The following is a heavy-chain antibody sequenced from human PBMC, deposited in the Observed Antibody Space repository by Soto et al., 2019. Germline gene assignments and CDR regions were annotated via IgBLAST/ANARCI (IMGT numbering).Heavy chain of an antibody. Sequence: SLTCTVACGTIRGFYGSWIRKPPGKGLEWIGYIYYSGSTNYNPSLKSRVTISVDTSKNQFSLKLSSVTAADTAVYYCARVTVLRFLEWFYDYWCQATLVTVS. D-gene: IGHD3-3*01. J-gene: IGHJ4*02. CDR3: ARVTVLRFLEWFYDY. CDR2: IYYSGST. CDR1: CGTIRGFY. V-gene: IGHV4-59*01.